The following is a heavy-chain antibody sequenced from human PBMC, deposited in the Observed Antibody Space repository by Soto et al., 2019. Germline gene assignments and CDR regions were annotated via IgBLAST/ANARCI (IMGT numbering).Heavy chain of an antibody. CDR1: GGTFSSYT. Sequence: QVQLVQSGAEVKKPGSSVKVSCKASGGTFSSYTISWVRQAPGQGLEWMGRIIAILGIANYAQKCQGRVTITADNSTSTVYMELSSLRSADTAVYYCASGGSRGWQFDYWGQGTLVTVSS. CDR2: IIAILGIA. J-gene: IGHJ4*02. V-gene: IGHV1-69*02. D-gene: IGHD3-16*01. CDR3: ASGGSRGWQFDY.